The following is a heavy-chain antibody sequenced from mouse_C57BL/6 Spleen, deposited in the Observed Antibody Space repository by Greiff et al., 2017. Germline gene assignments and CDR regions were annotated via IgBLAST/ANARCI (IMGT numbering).Heavy chain of an antibody. CDR1: GYSITSGYD. V-gene: IGHV3-1*01. CDR2: ISYSGST. CDR3: ARARITTVVAEWYFDV. J-gene: IGHJ1*03. D-gene: IGHD1-1*01. Sequence: EVKLVESGPGMVKPSQSLSLTCTVTGYSITSGYDWHWIRHFPGNKLEWMGYISYSGSTNYNPSLKSRISITHDTSKNHFFLKLNSVTTEDTATYYCARARITTVVAEWYFDVWGTGTTVTVSS.